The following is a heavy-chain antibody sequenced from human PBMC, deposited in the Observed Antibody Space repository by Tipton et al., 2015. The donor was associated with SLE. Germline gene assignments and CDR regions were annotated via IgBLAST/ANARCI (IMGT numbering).Heavy chain of an antibody. CDR3: ASGDDLPYYFEY. V-gene: IGHV4-4*07. J-gene: IGHJ4*02. CDR2: VYSSGDR. Sequence: TLSLTCTVSGGSISFDYWSWIRQFAGRGLEWIGRVYSSGDRDYNPSLRSRVTMSIDASQNRVSLRLKSVTAADTAVYYCASGDDLPYYFEYWGQGTLVTVSS. CDR1: GGSISFDY. D-gene: IGHD7-27*01.